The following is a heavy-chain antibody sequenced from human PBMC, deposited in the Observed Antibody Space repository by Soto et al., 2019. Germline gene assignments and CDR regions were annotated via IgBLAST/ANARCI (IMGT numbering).Heavy chain of an antibody. V-gene: IGHV1-46*03. CDR2: INPSGGST. J-gene: IGHJ6*03. Sequence: QVQLVQSGAEVKKPGASVKVSCKASGYTFTSYYMHWVRQAPGQGLEWMGIINPSGGSTSYAQNVQGRVTRTRDTSTSTVYMELSSLRSEDTAVYYCARGPPTISYYYYMDVWGKGTTVTVSS. D-gene: IGHD5-12*01. CDR1: GYTFTSYY. CDR3: ARGPPTISYYYYMDV.